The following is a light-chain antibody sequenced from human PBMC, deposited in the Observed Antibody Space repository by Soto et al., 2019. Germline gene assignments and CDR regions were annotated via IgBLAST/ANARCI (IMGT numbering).Light chain of an antibody. CDR2: DAS. Sequence: EIVLTQSTATLSLSPGERATLSCRASQTISSHLAWSQQKPGQAARLLMYDASNRATGIPARFSGSGSGTDFTLTISSLEPEDSAVYYCQQRSNWPRTFGGGTKVEIK. CDR3: QQRSNWPRT. V-gene: IGKV3-11*01. J-gene: IGKJ4*01. CDR1: QTISSH.